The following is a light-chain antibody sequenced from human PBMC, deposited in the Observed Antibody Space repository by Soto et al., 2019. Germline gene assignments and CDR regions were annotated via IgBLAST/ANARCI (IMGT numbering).Light chain of an antibody. Sequence: DIQMTQSPSTLSASVGDRVTITVRASHSISGRLAWYQQKPGKAPNLLIYDVSSLEGGVPSRFSGGGSGTDFTLTISSLQPEDFATYYCQQVNVYPSTFGGGTKVDI. J-gene: IGKJ4*01. V-gene: IGKV1-5*01. CDR3: QQVNVYPST. CDR2: DVS. CDR1: HSISGR.